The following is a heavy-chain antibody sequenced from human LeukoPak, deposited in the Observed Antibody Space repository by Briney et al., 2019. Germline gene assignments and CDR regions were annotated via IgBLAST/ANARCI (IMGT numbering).Heavy chain of an antibody. CDR3: ARTLTYYYGSGSYGMDV. V-gene: IGHV5-51*04. J-gene: IGHJ6*02. Sequence: GESLKISCKGSGYSFTSYWIGWVRQMPGKGLEWMGIIYPGDSDTRYSPSFQGQVTISADKPISTAYLQWSSLKASDTAMYYCARTLTYYYGSGSYGMDVWGQGTTVTVSS. CDR1: GYSFTSYW. CDR2: IYPGDSDT. D-gene: IGHD3-10*01.